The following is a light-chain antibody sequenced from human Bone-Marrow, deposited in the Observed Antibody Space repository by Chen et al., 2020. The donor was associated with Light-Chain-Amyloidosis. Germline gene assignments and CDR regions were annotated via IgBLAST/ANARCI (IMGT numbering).Light chain of an antibody. CDR2: GSS. Sequence: EIVLTQSPGTLSLSPGEGANLSCRASQTISSNYLTWYQKKFGQAPRLLIYGSSSRATGIPDRFTGSGYGTDVTLTINRLEPEDFAMDDCQQYGTSPLTFGAGTKVEIK. CDR3: QQYGTSPLT. J-gene: IGKJ4*01. CDR1: QTISSNY. V-gene: IGKV3-20*01.